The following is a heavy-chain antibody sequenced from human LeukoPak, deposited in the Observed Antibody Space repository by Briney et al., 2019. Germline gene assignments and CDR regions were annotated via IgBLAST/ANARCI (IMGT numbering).Heavy chain of an antibody. V-gene: IGHV6-1*01. Sequence: SQTLSLTCAISGDSVSSNTASWNWIRQSPSRGLEWLGRTYFRSKWYNDYAVSVKSRITINSDTSENQFSLQLNSVTPEDTAVYYCARDWLDGSGSYYRLVDYWGQGTLVTVSS. CDR3: ARDWLDGSGSYYRLVDY. D-gene: IGHD3-10*01. CDR2: TYFRSKWYN. CDR1: GDSVSSNTAS. J-gene: IGHJ4*02.